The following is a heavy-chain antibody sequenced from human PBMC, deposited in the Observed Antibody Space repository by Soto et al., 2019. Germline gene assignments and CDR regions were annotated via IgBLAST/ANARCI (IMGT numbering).Heavy chain of an antibody. D-gene: IGHD2-15*01. Sequence: GGSLRLSCAASGFTFSSYSMNWVRQAPGKGLEWVSSISSSSSYIYYADSVKGRFTISRDNAKNSLYLQMNSLRAEDTAVYYCARVYCSGGSCYAGSFLDYWGQRTLVTVSS. CDR1: GFTFSSYS. CDR2: ISSSSSYI. V-gene: IGHV3-21*01. J-gene: IGHJ4*02. CDR3: ARVYCSGGSCYAGSFLDY.